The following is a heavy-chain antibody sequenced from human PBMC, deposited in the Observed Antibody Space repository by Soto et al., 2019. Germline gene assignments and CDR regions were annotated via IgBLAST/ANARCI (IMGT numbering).Heavy chain of an antibody. CDR2: LTRTGTT. CDR3: AKRATTVPTPGNYFDC. V-gene: IGHV3-23*01. D-gene: IGHD2-15*01. Sequence: PGGSLRLSCVASGFSFSDYSMTWVRQAPGRGLEWVSTLTRTGTTFYADSVKGRFTISRDNSKNTLSLQMYSLRAEDSARYYCAKRATTVPTPGNYFDCWGQGTLVTVSS. J-gene: IGHJ4*02. CDR1: GFSFSDYS.